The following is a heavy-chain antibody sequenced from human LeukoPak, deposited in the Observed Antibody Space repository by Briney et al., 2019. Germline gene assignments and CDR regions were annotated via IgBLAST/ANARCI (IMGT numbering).Heavy chain of an antibody. V-gene: IGHV3-23*01. Sequence: PGGSLRLSCAASGFTFSSYAMSWVRQAPGKGLEWVSAISGSGGSTYYADSVKGRFTISRDNSKNTLYLQMNSLRAGDTAVYYCAKPYYDSRETSSGYFDYWGQGTLVTVSS. CDR1: GFTFSSYA. CDR3: AKPYYDSRETSSGYFDY. D-gene: IGHD3-22*01. J-gene: IGHJ4*02. CDR2: ISGSGGST.